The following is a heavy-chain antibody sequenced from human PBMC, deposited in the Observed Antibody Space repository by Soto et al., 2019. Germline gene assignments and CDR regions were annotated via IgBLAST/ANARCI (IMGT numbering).Heavy chain of an antibody. D-gene: IGHD4-17*01. CDR2: MNPNSGNT. Sequence: ASVKVSCKASGYTFTSYDINWVRQATGQGLEWMGWMNPNSGNTGYAQKFQGRVTMTTNTSISTAYMELSSLRSEDTAVYYCASLTTVVTPYAFDIWGQGTMVTVSS. J-gene: IGHJ3*02. V-gene: IGHV1-8*01. CDR1: GYTFTSYD. CDR3: ASLTTVVTPYAFDI.